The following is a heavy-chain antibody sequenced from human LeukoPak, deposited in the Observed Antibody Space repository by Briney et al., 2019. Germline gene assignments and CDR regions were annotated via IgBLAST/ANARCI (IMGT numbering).Heavy chain of an antibody. Sequence: GRSLRLSCTVSGITFGDYPMSWVRQAPERGLEWVAFMRSRAYGGTTQYAASVKGRFIISRDDSKSTAYLQMNSLKTDDTAVYYCTAVPLYWGQGTQVTVSS. CDR1: GITFGDYP. J-gene: IGHJ4*02. CDR3: TAVPLY. CDR2: MRSRAYGGTT. V-gene: IGHV3-49*04. D-gene: IGHD3-10*02.